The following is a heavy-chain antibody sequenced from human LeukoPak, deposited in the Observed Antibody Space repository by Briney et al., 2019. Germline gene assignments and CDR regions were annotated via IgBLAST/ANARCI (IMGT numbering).Heavy chain of an antibody. D-gene: IGHD6-13*01. J-gene: IGHJ3*01. V-gene: IGHV3-23*01. CDR3: ARCQIAAAGTGAFDV. Sequence: GGSLRLSCAASGFSFSTYAMTWVRQAPGKGLEWVSAFSATDGSTQYAESVKGRFTISKDSTTNTLFLQINSLRAEDTAVYYCARCQIAAAGTGAFDVWGQGTMVTVSS. CDR1: GFSFSTYA. CDR2: FSATDGST.